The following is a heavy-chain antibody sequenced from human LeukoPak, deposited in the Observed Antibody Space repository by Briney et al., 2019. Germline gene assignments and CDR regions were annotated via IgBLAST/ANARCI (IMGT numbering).Heavy chain of an antibody. CDR3: ARDLVTVTKGFDI. V-gene: IGHV4-59*11. CDR2: ISHIGRT. J-gene: IGHJ3*02. CDR1: GDSFSSHY. D-gene: IGHD4-17*01. Sequence: SETLSLTCAVSGDSFSSHYWTWVRQSPGTGLEWIGYISHIGRTNYNPSLKSRVTISIDTSKNQFSLKLRSVTAADTAVYYCARDLVTVTKGFDIWGEGTMVSVSS.